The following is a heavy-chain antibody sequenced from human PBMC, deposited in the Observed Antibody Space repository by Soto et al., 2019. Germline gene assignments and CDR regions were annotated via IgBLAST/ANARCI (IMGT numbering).Heavy chain of an antibody. D-gene: IGHD2-2*02. Sequence: QVQLVESGGCVVQPGRSLRLSCAASGFTFSSYGMHWVRQAPGKGLEWVAVIWYDGSNKYYADSVKGRFTISRDNSKNTLYLQMNSLRAEDTAVYYCAREVVPAAIPYYYGMDVWGQGTTVTVSS. J-gene: IGHJ6*02. CDR1: GFTFSSYG. CDR3: AREVVPAAIPYYYGMDV. CDR2: IWYDGSNK. V-gene: IGHV3-33*01.